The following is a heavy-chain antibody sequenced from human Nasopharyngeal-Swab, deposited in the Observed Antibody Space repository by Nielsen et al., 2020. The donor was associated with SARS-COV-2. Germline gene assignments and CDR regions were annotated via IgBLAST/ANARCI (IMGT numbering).Heavy chain of an antibody. Sequence: GSLKISCAASGFTFRNYPMNWVRQAPGKGLEWVSGISGSGHTTYHADSVQGRFTISRDNSKNTFYLQMNNLRVEDTAVYYCARGGLYSDYEDYYCDFWGQGTLVSVSS. V-gene: IGHV3-23*01. CDR2: ISGSGHTT. CDR1: GFTFRNYP. J-gene: IGHJ4*02. D-gene: IGHD5-12*01. CDR3: ARGGLYSDYEDYYCDF.